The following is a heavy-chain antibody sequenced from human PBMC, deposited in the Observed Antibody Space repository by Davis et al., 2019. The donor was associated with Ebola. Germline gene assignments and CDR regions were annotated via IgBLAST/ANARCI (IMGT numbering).Heavy chain of an antibody. CDR3: AKDWDYGDYAPYYFDY. Sequence: PGGSLRLSCAASGFTFDSYAMSWVRQAPGKGLEWVSGITGSGGSIYYADSVKGRFTISRDSSKNTLYLQMNSLRAEDTAVYYCAKDWDYGDYAPYYFDYWGQGTLVTVSS. J-gene: IGHJ4*02. D-gene: IGHD4-17*01. CDR1: GFTFDSYA. V-gene: IGHV3-23*01. CDR2: ITGSGGSI.